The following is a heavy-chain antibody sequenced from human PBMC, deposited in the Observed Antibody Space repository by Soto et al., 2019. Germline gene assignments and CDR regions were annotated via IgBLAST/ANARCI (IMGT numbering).Heavy chain of an antibody. V-gene: IGHV1-18*01. CDR3: ATDRRAMNSGASPEH. CDR2: ISAYNGIT. Sequence: QVQLVQSGAEVKKPGASVKVSCKASGYTFSNYGISWVRQAPGQGLEWMGWISAYNGITNYAQKLQGRVTMTTDTPTSTAYMELGSLRSDDTALYYCATDRRAMNSGASPEHWGQGTLVTIAS. CDR1: GYTFSNYG. J-gene: IGHJ4*02.